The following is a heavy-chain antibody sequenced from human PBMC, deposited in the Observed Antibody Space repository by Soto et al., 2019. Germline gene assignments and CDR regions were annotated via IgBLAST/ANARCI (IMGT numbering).Heavy chain of an antibody. CDR1: GYTFTSYD. D-gene: IGHD3-22*01. Sequence: QVQLVQSGAEVKKPGASVKVSCKASGYTFTSYDINWVRQATGQGLEWMGWMNPNSGNTGYAQKFQGRDTMTRNTSISTAYMELSSLRSEDTAVYYCARVDSSGYYYVGGAFDIWGQGTMVTVSS. CDR2: MNPNSGNT. J-gene: IGHJ3*02. V-gene: IGHV1-8*01. CDR3: ARVDSSGYYYVGGAFDI.